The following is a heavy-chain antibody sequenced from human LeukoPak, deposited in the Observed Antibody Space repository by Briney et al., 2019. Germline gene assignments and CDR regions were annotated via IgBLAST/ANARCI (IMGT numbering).Heavy chain of an antibody. CDR2: IYNSGST. CDR3: ARMYYYYYYMDV. CDR1: GGSISSISYY. V-gene: IGHV4-39*01. Sequence: ETLCLTCTVSGGSISSISYYWGWIRQPPGKGLEWIGTIYNSGSTFYSPSLKSRVTISVDTSQNQFSLTVNSVTAADTAVYYCARMYYYYYYMDVWGKGTTVTVSS. J-gene: IGHJ6*03.